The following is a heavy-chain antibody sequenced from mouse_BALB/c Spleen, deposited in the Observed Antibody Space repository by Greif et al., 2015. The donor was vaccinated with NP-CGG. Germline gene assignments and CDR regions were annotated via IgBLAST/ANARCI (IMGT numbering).Heavy chain of an antibody. J-gene: IGHJ3*01. V-gene: IGHV3-6*02. Sequence: EVQLVESGPGLVKPSQSLSLTCSVTGYSITSGYYWNWIRQFPGNKLEWMGYISYDGSNNYNPSLKNRISITRDTSKNQFFLKLNSVTTEDTATYYCARERSYDLFAYWGQGTLVTVSA. CDR1: GYSITSGYY. CDR3: ARERSYDLFAY. D-gene: IGHD2-4*01. CDR2: ISYDGSN.